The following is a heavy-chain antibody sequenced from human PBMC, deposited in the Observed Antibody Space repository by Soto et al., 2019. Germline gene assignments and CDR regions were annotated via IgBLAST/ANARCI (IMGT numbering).Heavy chain of an antibody. Sequence: ASVKVSCKASGYTFTSYYMHWVRQAPGQGLEWMGIINPSGGSTSYAQKFQGRVTMTRDTSTSTVYMELSSLRSEDTAVYYCARDFGDPYDYGDYELSEYFQHWGQGTLVTVS. D-gene: IGHD4-17*01. V-gene: IGHV1-46*01. J-gene: IGHJ1*01. CDR1: GYTFTSYY. CDR2: INPSGGST. CDR3: ARDFGDPYDYGDYELSEYFQH.